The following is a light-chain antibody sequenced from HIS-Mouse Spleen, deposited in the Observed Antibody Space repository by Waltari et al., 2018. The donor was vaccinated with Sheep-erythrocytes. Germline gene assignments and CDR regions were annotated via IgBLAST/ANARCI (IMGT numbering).Light chain of an antibody. Sequence: QSALTQPRSVSGSPGQSVTIPCTGTSSDVGGYNYVPWYQQHPGKAPKRMIYDVSKRPSGVPDRFSGSKSGNTASLTISGLQAEDEADYYCCSYAGSYNHVFATGTKVTVL. CDR1: SSDVGGYNY. J-gene: IGLJ1*01. CDR2: DVS. CDR3: CSYAGSYNHV. V-gene: IGLV2-11*01.